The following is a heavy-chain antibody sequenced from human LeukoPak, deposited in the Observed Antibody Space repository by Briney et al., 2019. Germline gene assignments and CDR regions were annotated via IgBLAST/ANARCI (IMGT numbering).Heavy chain of an antibody. CDR1: GYTFTGYY. V-gene: IGHV1-2*02. J-gene: IGHJ4*02. CDR3: ARGPDYYDSSGYYFH. CDR2: INPNSGGT. Sequence: ASVSVSCTASGYTFTGYYMHWVRHAPGQGLEWMGWINPNSGGTNYAQKFQGRVTMTRDTSISTAYIELSRLRSDDTAVYYCARGPDYYDSSGYYFHWGQGTLVTVSS. D-gene: IGHD3-22*01.